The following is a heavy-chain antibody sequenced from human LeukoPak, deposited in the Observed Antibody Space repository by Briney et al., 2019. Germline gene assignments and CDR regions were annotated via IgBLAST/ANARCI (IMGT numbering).Heavy chain of an antibody. V-gene: IGHV1-69*04. D-gene: IGHD1-26*01. CDR2: IIPILGIA. J-gene: IGHJ4*02. CDR3: ARGSEWELPSFDY. Sequence: ASVKVPCKASGGTFSSYAISWVRQAPGQGLEWMGRIIPILGIANYAQKFQGRVTITADKSTSTAYMELSSLRSEDTAVYYCARGSEWELPSFDYWGQGTLVTVSS. CDR1: GGTFSSYA.